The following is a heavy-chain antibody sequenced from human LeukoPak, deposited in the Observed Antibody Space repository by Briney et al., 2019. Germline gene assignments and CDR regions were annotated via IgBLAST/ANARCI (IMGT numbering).Heavy chain of an antibody. V-gene: IGHV3-53*01. Sequence: GGSLRLSCAASGFTVSSNYMSWVRQAPGKGLEWVSVIYSGGSTYYADSVKGRFTISRDNSKNTLNLQMNSLRAEDTAVYYCARDPPYYDSSGTDYWGQGTLVTVSS. CDR2: IYSGGST. J-gene: IGHJ4*02. D-gene: IGHD3-22*01. CDR1: GFTVSSNY. CDR3: ARDPPYYDSSGTDY.